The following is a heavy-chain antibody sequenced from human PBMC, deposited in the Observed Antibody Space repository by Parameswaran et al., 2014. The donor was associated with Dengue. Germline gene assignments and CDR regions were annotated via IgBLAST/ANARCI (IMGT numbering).Heavy chain of an antibody. CDR2: ISGSGGST. CDR3: AKDRGGSIAAAGPITPDYGMDV. D-gene: IGHD6-13*01. V-gene: IGHV3-23*01. J-gene: IGHJ6*02. Sequence: PGKGLEWVSAISGSGGSTYYADSVKGRFTISRDNSKNTLYLQMNSLRAEDTAVYYCAKDRGGSIAAAGPITPDYGMDVWGQGTTVTVSS.